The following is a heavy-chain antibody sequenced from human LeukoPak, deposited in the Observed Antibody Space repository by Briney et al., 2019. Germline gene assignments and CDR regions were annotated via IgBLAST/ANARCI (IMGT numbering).Heavy chain of an antibody. CDR3: AREGFLFYYYMDV. J-gene: IGHJ6*03. CDR2: IYYTGTT. CDR1: GNSIGTTYY. Sequence: SETLSLTCSVSGNSIGTTYYWGVIRQPPGKGLEWIAAIYYTGTTYYKPSLKSRVTISVDTSKNQFSLKLSSVTAADTAVYYCAREGFLFYYYMDVWGKGTTVTISS. V-gene: IGHV4-38-2*02. D-gene: IGHD3-10*01.